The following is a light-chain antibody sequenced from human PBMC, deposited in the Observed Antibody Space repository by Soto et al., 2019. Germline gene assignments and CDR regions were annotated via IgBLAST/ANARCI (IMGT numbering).Light chain of an antibody. CDR1: SSDVGGYNY. J-gene: IGLJ1*01. CDR3: SSYTSSSTLHV. CDR2: DVS. V-gene: IGLV2-14*01. Sequence: QSVLTQPASVSGSPGQSITISCTGTSSDVGGYNYVSWYQQHPGKAPKLMIYDVSNRPSGVSNRFSGSKSGNTASLTISGLQAEDEAEYYCSSYTSSSTLHVFGTGTKLTVL.